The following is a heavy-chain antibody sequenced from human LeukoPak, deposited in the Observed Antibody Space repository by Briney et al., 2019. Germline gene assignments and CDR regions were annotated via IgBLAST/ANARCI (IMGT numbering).Heavy chain of an antibody. J-gene: IGHJ4*02. CDR1: GFTFSSYA. CDR2: ISDSGGST. D-gene: IGHD1/OR15-1a*01. V-gene: IGHV3-23*01. Sequence: GGSLRLSCAASGFTFSSYAMSWVRQAPGKGLEWVSTISDSGGSTYYSDSVKGRFTISRDNSKNTLHLQMNSLRAEDTAVYYCAKGNWYKLEVFDYWGQGTLVTVSS. CDR3: AKGNWYKLEVFDY.